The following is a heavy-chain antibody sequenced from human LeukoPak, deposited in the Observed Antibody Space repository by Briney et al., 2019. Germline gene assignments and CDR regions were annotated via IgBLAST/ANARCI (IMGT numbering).Heavy chain of an antibody. CDR2: ISAYNGNT. CDR1: GYTFSSYG. J-gene: IGHJ4*02. Sequence: GASVKVSCKASGYTFSSYGVSWARQAPGQGLGWMGWISAYNGNTNYAQKVQGRVTMTTDTSTSTAYMDLRSLRSDDTAVYHCARTIDYGDSEVLDYWGQGTLVTVSS. CDR3: ARTIDYGDSEVLDY. V-gene: IGHV1-18*01. D-gene: IGHD4-17*01.